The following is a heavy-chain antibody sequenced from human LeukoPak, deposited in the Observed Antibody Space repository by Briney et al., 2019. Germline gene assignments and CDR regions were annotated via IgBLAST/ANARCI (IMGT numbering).Heavy chain of an antibody. CDR2: IYYDGSNK. J-gene: IGHJ4*02. D-gene: IGHD3-10*01. V-gene: IGHV3-33*08. CDR1: GFTFSTYG. Sequence: GGSLRLSCAASGFTFSTYGMHWVRQAPGKGLEWVAVIYYDGSNKNYENSVKDRFTISRDNSKNTLYLQMNSLRAEDTAVYYCARDSTPSASGSYYFDNWGQGTLVTVSS. CDR3: ARDSTPSASGSYYFDN.